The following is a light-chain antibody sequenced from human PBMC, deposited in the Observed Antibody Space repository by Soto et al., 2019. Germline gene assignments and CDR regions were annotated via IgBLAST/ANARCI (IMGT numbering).Light chain of an antibody. CDR3: QSYASSNSVV. CDR1: SGSIASNY. Sequence: NFMLTQPHSVSESPGKTVTISCTRSSGSIASNYVQWYQQRPGSAPTTVIYEDNQRPSGVPDRFSGSIDSSSNSASLTISGLKTEDEADYSCQSYASSNSVVFGGGTKLTVL. V-gene: IGLV6-57*04. CDR2: EDN. J-gene: IGLJ2*01.